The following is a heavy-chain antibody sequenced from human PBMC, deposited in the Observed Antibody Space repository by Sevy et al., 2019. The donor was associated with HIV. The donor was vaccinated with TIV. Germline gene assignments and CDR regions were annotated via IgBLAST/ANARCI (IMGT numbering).Heavy chain of an antibody. V-gene: IGHV1-2*02. D-gene: IGHD5-18*01. Sequence: ASVKVSCKASGYTFTDYFMHWVRQALGQGLEWMAWINPNSGDTKYAQKFQGRVTVTRDTSIRTAYMELSRLRVDDTAVYYCASPGGYRYGSLLDNWGQGTLVTVSS. CDR2: INPNSGDT. J-gene: IGHJ4*02. CDR1: GYTFTDYF. CDR3: ASPGGYRYGSLLDN.